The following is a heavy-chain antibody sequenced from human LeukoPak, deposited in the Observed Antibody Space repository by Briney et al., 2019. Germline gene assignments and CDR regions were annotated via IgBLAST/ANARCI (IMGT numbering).Heavy chain of an antibody. V-gene: IGHV3-30*18. J-gene: IGHJ6*02. D-gene: IGHD3-10*01. Sequence: XGMXWXRXXXXXXXEXVAXISYDVTNKYYPHSVKGRFTICRDNSKKRLYLQMNSLRAEDTAVYYCAKDFAGSHGYGMDVWGQGTTVTVSS. CDR2: ISYDVTNK. CDR3: AKDFAGSHGYGMDV. CDR1: XG.